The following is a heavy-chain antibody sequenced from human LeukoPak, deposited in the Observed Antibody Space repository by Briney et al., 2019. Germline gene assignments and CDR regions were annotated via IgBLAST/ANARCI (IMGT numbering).Heavy chain of an antibody. CDR1: GFTVSSNY. Sequence: GGSLTLSCAASGFTVSSNYMSWVRQAPGKGLEWVGVIYSGGSTYYADSVQGRFTISRDNSKTTLYLQMTSMRAEDTAVYYCASPEMRPDYYDSSGDAFDIWGQGTMVTVSS. J-gene: IGHJ3*02. V-gene: IGHV3-53*01. CDR2: IYSGGST. D-gene: IGHD3-22*01. CDR3: ASPEMRPDYYDSSGDAFDI.